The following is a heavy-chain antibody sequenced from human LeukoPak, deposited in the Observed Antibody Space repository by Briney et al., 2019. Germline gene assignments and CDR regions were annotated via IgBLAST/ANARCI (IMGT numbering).Heavy chain of an antibody. J-gene: IGHJ4*02. V-gene: IGHV1-24*01. CDR3: ATPGPVLLWFGELLR. Sequence: ASVKVSCKVAGYTLIQLAVHWVRQAPGKGLEWMGGFDPEDGETIYAQKFQGRVTMTEDTSTDTAYMELSSLRSEDTAVYYCATPGPVLLWFGELLRWGQGTLVTVSS. CDR2: FDPEDGET. CDR1: GYTLIQLA. D-gene: IGHD3-10*01.